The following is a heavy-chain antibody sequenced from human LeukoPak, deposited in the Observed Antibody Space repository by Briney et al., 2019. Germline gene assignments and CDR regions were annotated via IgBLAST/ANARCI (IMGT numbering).Heavy chain of an antibody. J-gene: IGHJ6*04. Sequence: ASVKVSCKASGYTFTSYYMHWVRQAPGQGLEWMGIINPSGGSTSYAQKFQGRVTMTRDTSTSTVHMELSSLRSEDTAVYYCARDGGYCSGDSCSTYYYYGMDVWGKGTTVTVSS. CDR3: ARDGGYCSGDSCSTYYYYGMDV. V-gene: IGHV1-46*01. CDR2: INPSGGST. D-gene: IGHD2-15*01. CDR1: GYTFTSYY.